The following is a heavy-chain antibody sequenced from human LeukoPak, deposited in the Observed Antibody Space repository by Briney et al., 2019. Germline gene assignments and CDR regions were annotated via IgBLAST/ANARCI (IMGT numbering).Heavy chain of an antibody. V-gene: IGHV3-30*18. Sequence: PGGSLRLSCAASGFTFSSYGMHWVRQAPGKGLEWVAVISYDGSNKYYADSVKGRFTISRDNSKNTLYLQMNSLRAEDTAVYYRAKVGIAVAFDYWGQGTLVTVSS. CDR2: ISYDGSNK. J-gene: IGHJ4*02. D-gene: IGHD6-19*01. CDR3: AKVGIAVAFDY. CDR1: GFTFSSYG.